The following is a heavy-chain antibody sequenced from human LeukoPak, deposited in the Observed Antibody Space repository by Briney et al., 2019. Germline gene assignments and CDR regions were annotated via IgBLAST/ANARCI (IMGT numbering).Heavy chain of an antibody. CDR2: VDGSGGST. Sequence: GGSLRLSCAASGFTFNNYPMSWVRQAPGKGLEWVSSVDGSGGSTDYADSVKGRFTISRDNSKNTLYLVMNSLRAEDTAVYYCAKDPPYCGGDCYYYFDYWGQGTLVTVSS. D-gene: IGHD2-21*01. CDR3: AKDPPYCGGDCYYYFDY. V-gene: IGHV3-23*01. J-gene: IGHJ4*02. CDR1: GFTFNNYP.